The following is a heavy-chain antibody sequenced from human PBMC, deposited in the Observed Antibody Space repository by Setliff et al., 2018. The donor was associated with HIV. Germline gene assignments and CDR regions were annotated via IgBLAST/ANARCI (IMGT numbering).Heavy chain of an antibody. CDR3: VQGGLSSGWGSF. J-gene: IGHJ4*02. D-gene: IGHD6-25*01. CDR2: IKQDGSEK. V-gene: IGHV3-7*03. Sequence: GGSLRLSCAASGFTFSSYWMSWVRQAPGKGLEWVGNIKQDGSEKSYVGSVKGRFTISRDDSENSVFLQMNSLRAEDTAVYYCVQGGLSSGWGSFWGQGTLVTVSS. CDR1: GFTFSSYW.